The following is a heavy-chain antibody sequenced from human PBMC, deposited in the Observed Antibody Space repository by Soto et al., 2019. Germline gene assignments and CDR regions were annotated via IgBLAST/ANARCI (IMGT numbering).Heavy chain of an antibody. CDR1: GFTFSSYG. V-gene: IGHV3-33*01. CDR2: IWYDGSNK. D-gene: IGHD5-18*01. J-gene: IGHJ4*02. CDR3: ARDVDRAMDTEKFDY. Sequence: QVQLVESGGGVGQPGRSLRLSCAASGFTFSSYGMHWVRQAPGKGLEWVAVIWYDGSNKYYADSVKGRFTISRDNSKNKLYLQMNSLRDEDTAVYYCARDVDRAMDTEKFDYWGQGTLVTVSS.